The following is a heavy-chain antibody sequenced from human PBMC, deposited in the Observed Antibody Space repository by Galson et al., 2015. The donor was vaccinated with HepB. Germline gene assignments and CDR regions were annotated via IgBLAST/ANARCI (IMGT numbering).Heavy chain of an antibody. CDR3: ARAERYGDYVDYFDY. Sequence: SVKVSCKASGYTFTSYGISWVRQAPGQGLEWMGWISAYNGNTNYAQKLQGRVTMTTDTSTSTAYMELRSLRSDDTAVYYCARAERYGDYVDYFDYWGQGTLVTVSS. J-gene: IGHJ4*02. CDR2: ISAYNGNT. CDR1: GYTFTSYG. V-gene: IGHV1-18*01. D-gene: IGHD4-17*01.